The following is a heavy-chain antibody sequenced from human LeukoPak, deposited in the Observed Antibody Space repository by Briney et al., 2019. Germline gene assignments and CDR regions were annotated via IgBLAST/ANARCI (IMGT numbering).Heavy chain of an antibody. Sequence: GGSLRLSCAASGFTFSSYSMHCVRQAPGKGLEWVAVISYDGSNKYYADSVKGRFTISRDNSKNKLYLQMNSLRAEDTAVYYCAKDQGEDCSGGSCYAYYFDYWGQGTLVTVSS. CDR3: AKDQGEDCSGGSCYAYYFDY. CDR1: GFTFSSYS. CDR2: ISYDGSNK. D-gene: IGHD2-15*01. J-gene: IGHJ4*02. V-gene: IGHV3-30*18.